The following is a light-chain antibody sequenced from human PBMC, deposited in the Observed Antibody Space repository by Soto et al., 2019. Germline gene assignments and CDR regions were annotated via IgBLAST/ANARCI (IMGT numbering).Light chain of an antibody. CDR1: HSLLHSNGYNY. CDR2: LGS. J-gene: IGKJ1*01. V-gene: IGKV2-28*01. CDR3: MQPLQSWT. Sequence: DIVMTQSPLSLPVPPGEPASISCMSSHSLLHSNGYNYLDWYLQKPGQSPQLLIYLGSNRASGVPDRFSGSGSGTDFTLKISRVEAEDVGVYYCMQPLQSWTFGQGTKVDIK.